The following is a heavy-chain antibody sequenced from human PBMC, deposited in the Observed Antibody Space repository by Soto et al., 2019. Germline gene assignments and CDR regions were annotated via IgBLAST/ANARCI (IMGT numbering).Heavy chain of an antibody. V-gene: IGHV3-23*01. CDR3: AKFFHPGTYYYYGMDV. CDR1: GFTFSSYA. CDR2: ISGSGGST. Sequence: EVQLLESGGGLVQPGGSLRLSCAASGFTFSSYAMSWVRQAPGKGLEWVSAISGSGGSTYYADSVKGRFTISRDNSKNTLYLQMNSLRAEDTAVYYCAKFFHPGTYYYYGMDVWGQGTTVTVSS. D-gene: IGHD1-1*01. J-gene: IGHJ6*02.